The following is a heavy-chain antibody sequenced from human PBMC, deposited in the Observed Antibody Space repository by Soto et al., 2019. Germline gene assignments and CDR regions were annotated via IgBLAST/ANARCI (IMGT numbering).Heavy chain of an antibody. V-gene: IGHV3-74*01. D-gene: IGHD3-22*01. CDR2: LLGDGTNK. CDR1: GFTFSNYW. CDR3: AKDKETYYYDSSGYSDY. J-gene: IGHJ4*02. Sequence: PGGSLRLSCAASGFTFSNYWMHWVRQAPGKGLVWVSRLLGDGTNKVYADSVTGRFIISRDNAKNMLYLQMNNLRPEDTAVYYCAKDKETYYYDSSGYSDYWGQGTLVTVSS.